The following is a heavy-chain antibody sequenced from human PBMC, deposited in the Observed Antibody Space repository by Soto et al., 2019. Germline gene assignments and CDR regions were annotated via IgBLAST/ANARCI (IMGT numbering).Heavy chain of an antibody. CDR3: ASAESCGRRPHLYYYYGMDV. CDR1: GYTFTSYA. D-gene: IGHD6-19*01. V-gene: IGHV1-3*01. CDR2: INAGNGNT. J-gene: IGHJ6*02. Sequence: ASVKVSCKASGYTFTSYAMHWVRQAPGQRLEWMGWINAGNGNTKYSQKFQGRVTITRDTSASTAYMELSSLRSEDTAVYYCASAESCGRRPHLYYYYGMDVWGQGTTVTVSS.